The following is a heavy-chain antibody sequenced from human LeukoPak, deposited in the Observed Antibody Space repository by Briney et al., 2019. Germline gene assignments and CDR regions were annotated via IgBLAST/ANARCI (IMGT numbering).Heavy chain of an antibody. CDR3: ARGGITMIVVVDFDY. CDR2: INPSGGST. D-gene: IGHD3-22*01. J-gene: IGHJ4*02. CDR1: GYTFTSYY. V-gene: IGHV1-46*01. Sequence: ASVKVSCKASGYTFTSYYMHWVRQAPGQGLEWMGIINPSGGSTSYAQKFQGRVTMTRDMSTSTDYMELSSLRSEDTAVYYCARGGITMIVVVDFDYWGQGTLVTVSS.